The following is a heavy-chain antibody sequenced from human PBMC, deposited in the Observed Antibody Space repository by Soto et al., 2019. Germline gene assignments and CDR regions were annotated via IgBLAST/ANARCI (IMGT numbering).Heavy chain of an antibody. D-gene: IGHD3-10*01. J-gene: IGHJ6*02. V-gene: IGHV4-31*03. CDR3: ATGLLWFGELSAYYYGMDV. Sequence: SETLSLTCTVSGGSISSGGYYWSWIRQHPGKSLEWIGYIYYSGSTYYNPSLKSRVTISVDTSKNQFSLKLSSVTAADTAVYYCATGLLWFGELSAYYYGMDVWGQGTTVTVSS. CDR1: GGSISSGGYY. CDR2: IYYSGST.